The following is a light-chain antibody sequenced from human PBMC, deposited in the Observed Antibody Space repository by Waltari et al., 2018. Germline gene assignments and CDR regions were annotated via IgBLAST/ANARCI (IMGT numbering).Light chain of an antibody. V-gene: IGKV3-20*01. CDR1: QSVSGY. CDR3: QKYGTLPAT. Sequence: EIVLTQSPGTLSLSPGERATLSCRASQSVSGYLAWYQQKPGQAPRLLIYDTSIRATGVPDRFGGSGSGTDFSLTISRLEPEDFAVYYCQKYGTLPATFGQGTKVQMK. J-gene: IGKJ1*01. CDR2: DTS.